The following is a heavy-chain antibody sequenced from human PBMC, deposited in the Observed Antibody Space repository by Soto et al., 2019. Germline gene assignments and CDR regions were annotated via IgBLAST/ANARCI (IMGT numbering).Heavy chain of an antibody. CDR3: ARVPAAGTRDYYYYYMDV. D-gene: IGHD6-13*01. J-gene: IGHJ6*03. Sequence: QPGGSLRLSCAASGFTVSSNYMSWVRQAPGKGLEWVSVIYSGGSTYYADSVKGRFTISRDNSKNTLYLQMNSLRAEDTAVYYCARVPAAGTRDYYYYYMDVWGKGTTVTVSS. CDR2: IYSGGST. CDR1: GFTVSSNY. V-gene: IGHV3-66*01.